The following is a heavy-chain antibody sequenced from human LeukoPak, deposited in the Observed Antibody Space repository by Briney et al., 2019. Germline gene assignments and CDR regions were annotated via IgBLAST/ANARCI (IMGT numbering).Heavy chain of an antibody. V-gene: IGHV1-69*04. D-gene: IGHD3-9*01. CDR3: ASSSFDWLPDYYYGMDV. CDR1: GGTFSSYA. CDR2: IIPILGIA. Sequence: GASVTVSCKASGGTFSSYAISWVRQAPGQGLEWMGRIIPILGIANYAQKFQGRVTITADKSTSTAYMELSSLRSEDTAVYYCASSSFDWLPDYYYGMDVWGQGTTVTVSS. J-gene: IGHJ6*02.